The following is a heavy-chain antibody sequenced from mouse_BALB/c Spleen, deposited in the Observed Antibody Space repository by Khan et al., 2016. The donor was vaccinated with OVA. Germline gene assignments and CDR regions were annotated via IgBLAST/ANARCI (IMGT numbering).Heavy chain of an antibody. J-gene: IGHJ2*01. D-gene: IGHD1-2*01. V-gene: IGHV3-2*02. CDR1: GYSITSGYG. CDR2: ISYSGST. CDR3: ARTARIKY. Sequence: EVQLQESGPGLVKPSQSLSLTCTVTGYSITSGYGWNWIRKFPGNKLEWMGYISYSGSTNYNPSLKSRISITRDTSKNQFFLQFNSVTTEDTATYYCARTARIKYWGQGTTLTVSS.